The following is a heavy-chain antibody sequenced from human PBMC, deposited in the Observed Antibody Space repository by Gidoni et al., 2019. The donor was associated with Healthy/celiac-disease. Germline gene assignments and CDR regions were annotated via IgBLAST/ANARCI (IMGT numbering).Heavy chain of an antibody. V-gene: IGHV3-33*01. CDR3: ARDRGVVDYFDY. J-gene: IGHJ4*02. CDR2: IWYDGSNK. D-gene: IGHD2-15*01. Sequence: LRLSCAASGFTFSSYGMHWVRQAPGKGLEWVAVIWYDGSNKYYADSVKGRFTISRDNSKNTRDLQMNSLRAEDTAVYYCARDRGVVDYFDYWGQGTLVTVSS. CDR1: GFTFSSYG.